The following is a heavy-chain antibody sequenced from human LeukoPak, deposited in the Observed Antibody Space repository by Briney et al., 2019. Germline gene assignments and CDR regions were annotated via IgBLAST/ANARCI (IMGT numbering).Heavy chain of an antibody. J-gene: IGHJ4*02. Sequence: PGGSLRLSCASSGLTSSGFPMSWVRQAPWKGLAWVSAIRTDSTFYVDSLKGRFTIFRDKSKNTVYLQMNSLRAEDTAIYYCAKVNWNEVDSDCWGQGTLVTVSS. CDR2: IRTDST. V-gene: IGHV3-23*01. CDR1: GLTSSGFP. CDR3: AKVNWNEVDSDC. D-gene: IGHD1-1*01.